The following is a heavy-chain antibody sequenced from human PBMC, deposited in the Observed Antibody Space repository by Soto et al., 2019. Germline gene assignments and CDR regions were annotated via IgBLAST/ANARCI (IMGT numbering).Heavy chain of an antibody. J-gene: IGHJ6*02. CDR3: ASYVRPGAMASSYYGMDV. CDR2: IIPIFGTA. CDR1: GGTFSSYA. Sequence: SVKVSCKASGGTFSSYAISWVRQAPGQGLEWMGGIIPIFGTANYAQKFQGRVTITADESTSTAYMELSSLRSEDTAVYYCASYVRPGAMASSYYGMDVWGQGTTVTVSS. D-gene: IGHD1-26*01. V-gene: IGHV1-69*13.